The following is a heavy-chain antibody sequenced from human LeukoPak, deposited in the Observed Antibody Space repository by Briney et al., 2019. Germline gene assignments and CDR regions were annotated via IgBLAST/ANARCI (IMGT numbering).Heavy chain of an antibody. V-gene: IGHV4-30-2*01. CDR2: IYHSGST. D-gene: IGHD3-3*01. Sequence: PSETLSLTCAVSGGSISSGGYSWSWIRQPPGKGLEWIVYIYHSGSTYYNPSLKSRVTISVDRSKNQFSLKLSSVTAADTAVYYCARGRITIFGVPLSEFDPWGQGTLVTVSS. J-gene: IGHJ5*02. CDR3: ARGRITIFGVPLSEFDP. CDR1: GGSISSGGYS.